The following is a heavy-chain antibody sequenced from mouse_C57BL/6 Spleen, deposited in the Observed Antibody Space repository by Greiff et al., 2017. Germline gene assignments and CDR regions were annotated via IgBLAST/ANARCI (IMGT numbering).Heavy chain of an antibody. D-gene: IGHD2-4*01. J-gene: IGHJ2*01. CDR3: AREEDDYDVGYFDY. CDR2: IHPNSGST. Sequence: QVQLKQSGAELVKPGASVKLSCKASGYTFTSYWMHWVKQRPGQGLEWIGMIHPNSGSTNYNEKFKSKATLTVDKSSSTAYMQLSSLTSEDSAVYYCAREEDDYDVGYFDYWGQGTTLTVSS. V-gene: IGHV1-64*01. CDR1: GYTFTSYW.